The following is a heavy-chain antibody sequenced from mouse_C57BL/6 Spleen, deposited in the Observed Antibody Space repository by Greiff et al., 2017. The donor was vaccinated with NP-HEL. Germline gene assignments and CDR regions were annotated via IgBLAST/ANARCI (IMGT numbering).Heavy chain of an antibody. J-gene: IGHJ2*01. CDR2: IYPGDGGT. CDR3: ARGVRLDD. Sequence: QVQLQQSGPELVKPGASVKISCKASGYAFSSSWMNWVKQRPGQGLEWIGRIYPGDGGTNYNGKFKGKATLTADKSSSRAYMQLSSLTSEDSAVDFCARGVRLDDWGKGTTLTVSS. V-gene: IGHV1-82*01. CDR1: GYAFSSSW. D-gene: IGHD3-2*02.